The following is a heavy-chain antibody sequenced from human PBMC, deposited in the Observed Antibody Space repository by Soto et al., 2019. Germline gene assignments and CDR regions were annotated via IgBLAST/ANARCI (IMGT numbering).Heavy chain of an antibody. CDR3: ARDVVSRNNWFDP. D-gene: IGHD2-2*01. J-gene: IGHJ5*02. V-gene: IGHV1-69*13. CDR1: GGTFSSYT. Sequence: SVKVSCKASGGTFSSYTISWVRQAPGQGLEWMGGIIPIFGTANYAQKFQGRVTITADESTSTAYMELSSLRSEDTAVYYCARDVVSRNNWFDPWGQGTLVTVSS. CDR2: IIPIFGTA.